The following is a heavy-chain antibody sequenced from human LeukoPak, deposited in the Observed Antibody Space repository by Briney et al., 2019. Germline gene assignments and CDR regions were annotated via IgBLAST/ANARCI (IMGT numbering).Heavy chain of an antibody. V-gene: IGHV3-48*04. CDR1: GFTFSTYS. CDR3: ARGHFSRLSTLDS. J-gene: IGHJ4*02. Sequence: GGSPRLSCAAFGFTFSTYSMNWVRQAPGKGLEWVSYISDGGTTKYIADSVQGRFTISRDNARDSLFLQMKSLRAEDTAVYYCARGHFSRLSTLDSWGQGTLVTVSS. D-gene: IGHD2/OR15-2a*01. CDR2: ISDGGTTK.